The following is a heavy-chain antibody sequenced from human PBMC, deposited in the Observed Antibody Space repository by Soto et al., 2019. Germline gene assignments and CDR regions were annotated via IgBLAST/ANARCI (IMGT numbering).Heavy chain of an antibody. V-gene: IGHV4-30-2*01. D-gene: IGHD1-26*01. CDR3: AREGGSGSTDWYFHV. Sequence: QLQLQESGSGLVKPSQTLSLTCAVSGGSISSGGYSWSWLRQPPGKGLEWIGYIFHSGSTYYNPSLKGRVTISVDGSKNPFSLELSSVTAADTAVYYCAREGGSGSTDWYFHVWGRGTLVTVSS. CDR1: GGSISSGGYS. J-gene: IGHJ2*01. CDR2: IFHSGST.